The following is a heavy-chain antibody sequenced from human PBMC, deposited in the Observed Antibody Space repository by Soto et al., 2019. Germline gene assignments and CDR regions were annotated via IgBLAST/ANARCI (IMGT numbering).Heavy chain of an antibody. CDR3: ARQGIVVPAAISYYGMDV. D-gene: IGHD2-2*01. J-gene: IGHJ6*02. CDR1: GGSIASYY. V-gene: IGHV4-59*08. CDR2: IYYSGST. Sequence: SETLSLTCTVSGGSIASYYWSWIRQPPGKGLEWIGYIYYSGSTNYNPSLKSRVTIPVDTSKNQFSLKLSSVTAADTAVYYCARQGIVVPAAISYYGMDVWGQGTTVTVSS.